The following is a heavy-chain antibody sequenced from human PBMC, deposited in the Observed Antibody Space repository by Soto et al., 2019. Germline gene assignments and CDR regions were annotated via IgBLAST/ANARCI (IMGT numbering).Heavy chain of an antibody. D-gene: IGHD5-12*01. CDR1: GGSISSSSYY. CDR2: IYYSGST. J-gene: IGHJ3*02. V-gene: IGHV4-39*01. Sequence: QLQLQESGPGLVKPSETLSLTCTVSGGSISSSSYYWGWIRQPPGKGLEWIGIIYYSGSTYYNPSLKSRVPISVDTSKNQFSLKLSFVTAADTAVYYCARRGGVATNAFDIWGQGTMVTVSS. CDR3: ARRGGVATNAFDI.